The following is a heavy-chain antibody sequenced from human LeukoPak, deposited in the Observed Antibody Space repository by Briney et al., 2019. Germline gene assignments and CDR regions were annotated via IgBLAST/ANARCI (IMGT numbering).Heavy chain of an antibody. CDR2: IVYDGSRA. J-gene: IGHJ4*02. V-gene: IGHV3-33*01. D-gene: IGHD1-14*01. Sequence: EWVAVIVYDGSRAFYADSVTGRFTISRDNSKNSMSVQMDDLRAEDTAVYYCTRYNNDNFDYCGQATLCTVYS. CDR3: TRYNNDNFDY.